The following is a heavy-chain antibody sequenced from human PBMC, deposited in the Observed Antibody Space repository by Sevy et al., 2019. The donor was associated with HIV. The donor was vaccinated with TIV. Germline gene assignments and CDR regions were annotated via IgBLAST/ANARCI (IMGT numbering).Heavy chain of an antibody. Sequence: GGSLRLSCAASGFTFSSYSMNWVRQAPGKGLEWLSYISSSSSTIYNADSVKGRFTISRDNSKNTLYLQMNSLRVEDTAVYYCARGDSVFDIWGQGTMVTVSS. CDR1: GFTFSSYS. V-gene: IGHV3-48*01. D-gene: IGHD3-16*01. CDR2: ISSSSSTI. CDR3: ARGDSVFDI. J-gene: IGHJ3*02.